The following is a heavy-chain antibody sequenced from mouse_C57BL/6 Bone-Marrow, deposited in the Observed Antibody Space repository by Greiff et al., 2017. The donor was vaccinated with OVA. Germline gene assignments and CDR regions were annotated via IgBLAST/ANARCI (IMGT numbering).Heavy chain of an antibody. Sequence: EVQLQQSGPELVKPGASVKISCKASGYTFTDYYMNWVKQSHGKSLEWIGDINPNNGGTSYNQKFKGKATLTVDKSSSTAYMELRSLTSEDSAVYYCAPFITTVVATDYAMDYWGQGTSVTVSS. D-gene: IGHD1-1*01. CDR3: APFITTVVATDYAMDY. CDR1: GYTFTDYY. J-gene: IGHJ4*01. V-gene: IGHV1-26*01. CDR2: INPNNGGT.